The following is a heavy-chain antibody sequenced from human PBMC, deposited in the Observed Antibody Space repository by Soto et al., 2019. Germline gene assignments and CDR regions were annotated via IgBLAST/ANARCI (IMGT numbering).Heavy chain of an antibody. V-gene: IGHV3-7*01. CDR3: ATSRTFDY. CDR2: IKQDGSEK. Sequence: DGSQSLSWVFAGFPCSSYLRSWVRPAPGKGLEWVANIKQDGSEKYYVDSAKGRFTISRDNAKNSLYLQMNSLSAEDTAIYHCATSRTFDYWGQGTLVTVSS. J-gene: IGHJ4*02. D-gene: IGHD6-13*01. CDR1: GFPCSSYL.